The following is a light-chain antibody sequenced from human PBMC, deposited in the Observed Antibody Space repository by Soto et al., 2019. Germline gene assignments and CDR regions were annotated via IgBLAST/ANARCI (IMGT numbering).Light chain of an antibody. CDR3: QQYHNWPVT. J-gene: IGKJ4*01. CDR1: QNVYNK. V-gene: IGKV3-15*01. CDR2: GAS. Sequence: EIVMTQSPATLSVSPGERVTFSCRASQNVYNKLAWYQHKPGQAPRLLISGASTGATGVPPRFSGSGSGTDFTLTVNSLQSEEIAVYYCQQYHNWPVTFGGGTKVDIK.